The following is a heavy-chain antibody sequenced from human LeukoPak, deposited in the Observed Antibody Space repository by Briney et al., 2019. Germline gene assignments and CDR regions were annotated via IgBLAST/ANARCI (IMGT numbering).Heavy chain of an antibody. Sequence: SETLSLTCTVSGGSISSYYWIWIRQPPGKGLEWIGYIYYSGSTNYNPSLKGRVTISVDTSKNQFSLKLSSVTAADTAVYYCARESSIAAAGFDPWGQGTLVTVSS. D-gene: IGHD6-6*01. CDR3: ARESSIAAAGFDP. J-gene: IGHJ5*02. V-gene: IGHV4-59*01. CDR2: IYYSGST. CDR1: GGSISSYY.